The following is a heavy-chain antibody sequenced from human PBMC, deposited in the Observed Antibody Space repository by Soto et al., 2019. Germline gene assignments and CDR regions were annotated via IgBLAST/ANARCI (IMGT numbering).Heavy chain of an antibody. J-gene: IGHJ6*02. CDR3: AREFTHRYGMDV. CDR2: INPNSGGT. CDR1: GYTFTGYY. V-gene: IGHV1-2*04. Sequence: ASVKVSCKASGYTFTGYYMHWVRQAPGQGLEWMGWINPNSGGTNYAQKFQGWVTMARDTSISTAYMELSRLRSDDTAVYYCAREFTHRYGMDVWGQGTTVTVSS.